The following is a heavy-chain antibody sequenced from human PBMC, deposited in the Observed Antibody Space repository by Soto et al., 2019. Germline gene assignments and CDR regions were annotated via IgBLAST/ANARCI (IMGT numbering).Heavy chain of an antibody. J-gene: IGHJ4*02. D-gene: IGHD4-17*01. V-gene: IGHV3-23*01. Sequence: PGGSLRLSCAASGFTFSSYAMSWVRQAPGKGLEWVSAISGSGGSTYYADSVKGRFTISRDNSKNTLYLQMNSLRAEDTAVYYCANYYGDYEDYFDYCGQGTLVTVSS. CDR1: GFTFSSYA. CDR3: ANYYGDYEDYFDY. CDR2: ISGSGGST.